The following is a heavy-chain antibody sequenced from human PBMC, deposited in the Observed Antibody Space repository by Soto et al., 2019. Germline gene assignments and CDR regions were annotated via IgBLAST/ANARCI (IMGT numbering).Heavy chain of an antibody. CDR1: GFSFSGYG. CDR2: IWNDGSNE. V-gene: IGHV3-33*03. Sequence: GGSLRLSCAASGFSFSGYGMHWVRQAPGKGLEWVAVIWNDGSNENYADSVKGRFTISRDNAKTTLYLQMNSLRAEDTAVYYCATDIGNSPFDYWGRGTLVTVSS. CDR3: ATDIGNSPFDY. J-gene: IGHJ4*02.